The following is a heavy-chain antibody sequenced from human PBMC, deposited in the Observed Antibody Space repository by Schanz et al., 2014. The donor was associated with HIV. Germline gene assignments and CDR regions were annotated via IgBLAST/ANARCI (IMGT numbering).Heavy chain of an antibody. CDR1: GGSISSYY. D-gene: IGHD2-21*02. V-gene: IGHV4-59*01. Sequence: QVRLQQWGAGLLKPSETLSLTCTVSGGSISSYYWSWIRQPPGKGLEWIGYIYYSGSTNYNPSLKSRVTISVDTSKNQFSLKLSSVTAADTAVYYCARVGYGGNSDWFDPWGQGTLVTVSS. J-gene: IGHJ5*02. CDR2: IYYSGST. CDR3: ARVGYGGNSDWFDP.